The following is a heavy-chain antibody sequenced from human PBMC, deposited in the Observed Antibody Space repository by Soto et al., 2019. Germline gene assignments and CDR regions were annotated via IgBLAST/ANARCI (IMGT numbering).Heavy chain of an antibody. CDR3: ASPSRKSSSWYYYYYYGMDV. Sequence: GGSLRLSCAASGFTVSSNYMSWVRQAPGKGLEWVSVIYSGGSTYYADSVKGRFTISRDNSKNTLYLQMNSLRAEDTAVYYCASPSRKSSSWYYYYYYGMDVWGQGTTVTVSS. V-gene: IGHV3-53*01. D-gene: IGHD6-13*01. CDR2: IYSGGST. J-gene: IGHJ6*02. CDR1: GFTVSSNY.